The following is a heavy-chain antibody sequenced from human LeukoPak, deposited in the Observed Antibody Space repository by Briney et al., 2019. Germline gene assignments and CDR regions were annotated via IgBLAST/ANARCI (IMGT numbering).Heavy chain of an antibody. V-gene: IGHV4-59*01. CDR1: GDSLSKYF. D-gene: IGHD1-1*01. CDR2: IHYSGST. Sequence: PSETLSLTCSVSGDSLSKYFWSWTRQSPGKGLEWIGYIHYSGSTNYNPSLKNRVTMSVDTSKNQFSLKLNSVTAAATAVYYCARFQYKAAFDIWGQGTMVTVSS. CDR3: ARFQYKAAFDI. J-gene: IGHJ3*02.